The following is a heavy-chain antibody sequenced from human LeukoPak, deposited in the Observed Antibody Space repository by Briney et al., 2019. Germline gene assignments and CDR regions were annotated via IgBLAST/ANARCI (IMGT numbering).Heavy chain of an antibody. CDR2: ISSSGSTI. CDR1: GFTFSDYY. CDR3: AREPEVGSNDY. V-gene: IGHV3-11*01. J-gene: IGHJ4*02. D-gene: IGHD1-26*01. Sequence: PGGSLRLSCAASGFTFSDYYMSWIRQAPGKGLEWVSYISSSGSTIYYADSVKGRFTISRGNAKNSLYLQMNSLRSDDTAVYYCAREPEVGSNDYWGQGTLVTVSS.